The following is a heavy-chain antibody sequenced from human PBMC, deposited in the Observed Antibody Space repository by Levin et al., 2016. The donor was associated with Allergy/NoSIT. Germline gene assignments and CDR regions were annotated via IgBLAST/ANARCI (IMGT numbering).Heavy chain of an antibody. CDR2: ISSSSSYI. V-gene: IGHV3-21*01. CDR3: AREWLATFDP. D-gene: IGHD6-19*01. J-gene: IGHJ5*02. CDR1: GFTFSSYS. Sequence: GESLKISCAASGFTFSSYSMNWVRQAPGKGLEWVSSISSSSSYIYYADSVKGRFTISRDNAKNSLYLQMNSLRAEDTAVYYCAREWLATFDPWGQGTLVTVSS.